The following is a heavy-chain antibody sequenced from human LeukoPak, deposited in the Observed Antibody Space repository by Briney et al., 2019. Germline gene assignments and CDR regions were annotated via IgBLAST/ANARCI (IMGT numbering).Heavy chain of an antibody. CDR1: GGSISSYY. Sequence: SETLSLTCTVSGGSISSYYWNWIRQPPGKGLEWIGYIYYSGSTNYNPSLKSLVTISVDTSKNQFSLNLTSVTAADTAVYYCARYYYGSGSYIFDYWGQGTLVTVSS. V-gene: IGHV4-59*01. J-gene: IGHJ4*02. D-gene: IGHD3-10*01. CDR2: IYYSGST. CDR3: ARYYYGSGSYIFDY.